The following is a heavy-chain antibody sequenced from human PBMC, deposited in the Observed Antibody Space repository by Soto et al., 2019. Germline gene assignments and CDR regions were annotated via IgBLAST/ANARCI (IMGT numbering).Heavy chain of an antibody. CDR3: AKGITGTTLPDYYYGMDV. J-gene: IGHJ6*02. V-gene: IGHV3-30*04. CDR2: ISYDGSNK. Sequence: PGGSLRLSCAASGFTFSSYAMHWVRQAPGKGLEWVAVISYDGSNKYYADSVKGRFTISRDNSKNTLYLQMNSLRAEDTAVYYCAKGITGTTLPDYYYGMDVWGQGTTVTVS. D-gene: IGHD1-20*01. CDR1: GFTFSSYA.